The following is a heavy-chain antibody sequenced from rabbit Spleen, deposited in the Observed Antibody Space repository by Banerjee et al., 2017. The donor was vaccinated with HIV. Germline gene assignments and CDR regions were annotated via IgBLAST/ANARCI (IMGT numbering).Heavy chain of an antibody. CDR1: GVSFSDKDV. V-gene: IGHV1S45*01. CDR3: ARDVGTSFSTYGMDL. D-gene: IGHD8-1*01. J-gene: IGHJ6*01. Sequence: QEQLVESGGGLVKPEGSLTLTCKASGVSFSDKDVMCWVRQAPGKGLEWIACIYGGDGRTYYASWAKGRFTISKTSSTTVTLQLNSLTAADTATYFCARDVGTSFSTYGMDLWGPGTLVTVS. CDR2: IYGGDGRT.